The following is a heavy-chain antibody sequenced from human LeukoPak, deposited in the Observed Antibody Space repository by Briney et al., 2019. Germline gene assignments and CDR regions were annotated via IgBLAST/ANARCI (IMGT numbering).Heavy chain of an antibody. Sequence: SETLSLTCTVSGGSISSGDYYWSWVRQPPGKGLEWIGYIYYSGSTYYNPSLKSRVTISVDTSKNQFSLKLSSVTAADTAVYYCARIHINWFDPWGQGTLVTVSS. CDR3: ARIHINWFDP. CDR1: GGSISSGDYY. J-gene: IGHJ5*02. V-gene: IGHV4-30-4*01. D-gene: IGHD2-21*01. CDR2: IYYSGST.